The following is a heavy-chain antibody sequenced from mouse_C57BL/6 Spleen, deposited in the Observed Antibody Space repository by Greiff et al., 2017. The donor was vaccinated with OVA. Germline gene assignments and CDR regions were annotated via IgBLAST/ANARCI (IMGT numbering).Heavy chain of an antibody. J-gene: IGHJ4*01. Sequence: EVKLMESGAELVKPGASVKLSCTASGFNIKDYYMHWVKQRTEQGLEWIGRIDPEDGETKYAPKFQGKATITADTSSNTAYLQLSSLTSEDTAVYYCARITTVESYAMDYWGQGTSVTVSS. CDR3: ARITTVESYAMDY. CDR2: IDPEDGET. CDR1: GFNIKDYY. D-gene: IGHD1-1*01. V-gene: IGHV14-2*01.